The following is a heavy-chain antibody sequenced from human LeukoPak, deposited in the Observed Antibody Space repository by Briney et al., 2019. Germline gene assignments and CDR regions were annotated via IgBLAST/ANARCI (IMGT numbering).Heavy chain of an antibody. Sequence: GGPLQISGKGSGYSFTNYWIGWVRQMPGKGLEWVGIIYPADSDTRYSPSFQGQVTISADKSISTAYLQWSSLKASDTAMYYCASGSSNYGDFDYGGQGTLVTVSS. CDR1: GYSFTNYW. J-gene: IGHJ4*02. CDR2: IYPADSDT. V-gene: IGHV5-51*01. CDR3: ASGSSNYGDFDY. D-gene: IGHD4-11*01.